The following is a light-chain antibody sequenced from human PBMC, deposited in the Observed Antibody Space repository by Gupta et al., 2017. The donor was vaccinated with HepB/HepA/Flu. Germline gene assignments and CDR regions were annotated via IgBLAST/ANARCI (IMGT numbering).Light chain of an antibody. J-gene: IGKJ2*01. V-gene: IGKV3-20*01. Sequence: EIVLTQSPGTLYLSPGERATLSCRASQSVRINYLAWYQQKPGQTPRLLMYGTSSRATGTPDRFSGSGSETDFTLTISRLEPEDFAVYYCRQDGRSPFTFGQGTKVDI. CDR2: GTS. CDR3: RQDGRSPFT. CDR1: QSVRINY.